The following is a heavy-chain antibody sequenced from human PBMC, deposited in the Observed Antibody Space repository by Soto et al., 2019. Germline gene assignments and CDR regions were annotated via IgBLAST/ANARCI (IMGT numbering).Heavy chain of an antibody. CDR3: AREGKGIVVVTTYYYYYGMDV. Sequence: QVQLVQSGAEVKNPGASLKVSCKASGYTFTSYGISCVRQAPGQGLEWMGWLSAYNGNTNYAQKLQGRVTMTTDTSASTAYMELRSLRSDDTAVYYCAREGKGIVVVTTYYYYYGMDVWGQETTVTVSS. CDR2: LSAYNGNT. D-gene: IGHD3-22*01. CDR1: GYTFTSYG. V-gene: IGHV1-18*01. J-gene: IGHJ6*02.